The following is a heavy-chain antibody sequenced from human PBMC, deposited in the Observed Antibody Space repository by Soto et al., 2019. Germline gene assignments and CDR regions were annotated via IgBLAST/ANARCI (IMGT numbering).Heavy chain of an antibody. CDR1: GDSVSSNSAA. V-gene: IGHV6-1*01. J-gene: IGHJ6*02. CDR3: AREVSGSSPNYYYYYGMDV. D-gene: IGHD2-15*01. Sequence: SQTLSLTCAISGDSVSSNSAAWNWIRQSPSRGLEWLGRTYYRSKWYNDYAVSVKSRITVNPDTSKNQFSLQLNSVTPEDTAVYYCAREVSGSSPNYYYYYGMDVWGQGTTVTV. CDR2: TYYRSKWYN.